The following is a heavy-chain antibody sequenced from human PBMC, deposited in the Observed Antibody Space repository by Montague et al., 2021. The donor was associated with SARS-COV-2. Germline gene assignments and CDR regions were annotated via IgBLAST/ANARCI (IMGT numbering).Heavy chain of an antibody. CDR2: FYYTGST. V-gene: IGHV4-61*01. J-gene: IGHJ4*02. D-gene: IGHD6-19*01. CDR3: VRDVCTGWGTFDS. Sequence: SETLSLTCIVSGVSVTNGNYYWSWIRQTPGKGLEWIGYFYYTGSTESNPSLKSRVTVSGDTSKNQFSLKLTSVTAADTAVYFCVRDVCTGWGTFDSWGQGTLVTVSS. CDR1: GVSVTNGNYY.